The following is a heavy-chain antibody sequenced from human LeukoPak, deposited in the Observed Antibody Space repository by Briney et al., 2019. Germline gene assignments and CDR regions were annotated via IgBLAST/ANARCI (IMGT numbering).Heavy chain of an antibody. D-gene: IGHD2-15*01. V-gene: IGHV3-48*04. J-gene: IGHJ6*02. CDR1: GFTFSTYN. Sequence: GGSLRLSCATSGFTFSTYNMNWVRQAPGKGLERGSYISSSSNTIYYADSVKGRFTISRDNAKKSLFLQMNSLRVEDTAVYYCARDCRGGSCYGDYYYGMDVWGQGTMVTVSS. CDR3: ARDCRGGSCYGDYYYGMDV. CDR2: ISSSSNTI.